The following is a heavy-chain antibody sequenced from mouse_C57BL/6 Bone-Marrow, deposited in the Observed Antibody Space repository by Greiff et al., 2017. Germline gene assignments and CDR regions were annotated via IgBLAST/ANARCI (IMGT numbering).Heavy chain of an antibody. CDR1: GFNFKDYY. D-gene: IGHD4-1*01. V-gene: IGHV14-1*01. J-gene: IGHJ4*01. Sequence: VQLQQSGAELVRPGASVKLSCTASGFNFKDYYMHWVKQRPEQGLEWIGRIDPEDGDTEYAPKFQGKATMTVDTSSNTAYLQLSSLTSEDTSVYYCTPNWDRGMDYWGQGTSVTASS. CDR2: IDPEDGDT. CDR3: TPNWDRGMDY.